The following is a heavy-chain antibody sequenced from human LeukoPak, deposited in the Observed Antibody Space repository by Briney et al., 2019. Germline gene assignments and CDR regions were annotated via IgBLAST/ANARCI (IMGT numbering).Heavy chain of an antibody. CDR2: INHSGST. Sequence: SETLPLTCAVYGGSFSGYYWSWIRQPPGKGLEWIGEINHSGSTNYNPSLKSRVTISVDTSKNQFSLKLSSVTAADTAVYYCGESSGYYALDYWGQGTLVTVSS. D-gene: IGHD3-22*01. V-gene: IGHV4-34*01. J-gene: IGHJ4*02. CDR1: GGSFSGYY. CDR3: GESSGYYALDY.